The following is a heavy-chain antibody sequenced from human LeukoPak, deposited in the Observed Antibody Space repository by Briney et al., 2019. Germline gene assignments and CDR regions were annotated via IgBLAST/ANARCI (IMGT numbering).Heavy chain of an antibody. V-gene: IGHV3-30*02. Sequence: TGGSLRLSCAAPGFTFSSYGMHWVRQAPGKGLEWVAFIRYDGSNKYYADSVKGRFTISRDNSKNTLYLQMNSLRAEDTAVYYCAKCSVGFGELCNWFDPWGQGTLVTVSS. CDR1: GFTFSSYG. D-gene: IGHD3-10*01. J-gene: IGHJ5*02. CDR2: IRYDGSNK. CDR3: AKCSVGFGELCNWFDP.